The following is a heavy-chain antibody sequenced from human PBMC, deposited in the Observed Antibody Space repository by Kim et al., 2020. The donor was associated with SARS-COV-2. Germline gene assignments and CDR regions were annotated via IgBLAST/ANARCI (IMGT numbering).Heavy chain of an antibody. CDR1: GGSISSSNW. CDR2: IYHSGST. D-gene: IGHD3-10*01. CDR3: ASGPNHRFGRLDY. V-gene: IGHV4-4*02. J-gene: IGHJ4*02. Sequence: SETLSLTCAVSGGSISSSNWWSWVRQPPGKGLEWIGEIYHSGSTNYNPSLKSRVTISVDKSKNQFSLKLSSVTAADTAVYYCASGPNHRFGRLDYWGQGTLVTVSS.